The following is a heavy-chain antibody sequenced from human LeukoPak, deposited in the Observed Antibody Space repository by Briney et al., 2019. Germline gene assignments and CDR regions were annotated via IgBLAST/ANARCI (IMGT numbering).Heavy chain of an antibody. V-gene: IGHV3-74*01. CDR2: LPPDELGI. Sequence: GGSLRLSCAASGFTFTNYWMHWVRQAPGMGLMWVSRLPPDELGIIYADSVKGRFTVSRDNAKNTVYLQMNNLRVDDTAMYYCVGTIASRGSEYWGQGALVIVSS. CDR1: GFTFTNYW. D-gene: IGHD6-6*01. CDR3: VGTIASRGSEY. J-gene: IGHJ4*02.